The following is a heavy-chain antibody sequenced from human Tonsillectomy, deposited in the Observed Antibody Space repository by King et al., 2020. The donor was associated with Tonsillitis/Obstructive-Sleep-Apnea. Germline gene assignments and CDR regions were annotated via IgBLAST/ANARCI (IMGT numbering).Heavy chain of an antibody. J-gene: IGHJ6*03. D-gene: IGHD3-10*01. CDR2: IRNTGNSP. CDR3: VKGILWFGEEDV. Sequence: VQLVESGGGLVQPGGSLRLSCEVSGFAFTPKAMRWFRQAPGKGREWVSAIRNTGNSPYSTDSVKARFTISRDNSKNALFLQMNSLRAEDAAVYYCVKGILWFGEEDVWGKGTTVIVSS. V-gene: IGHV3-23*04. CDR1: GFAFTPKA.